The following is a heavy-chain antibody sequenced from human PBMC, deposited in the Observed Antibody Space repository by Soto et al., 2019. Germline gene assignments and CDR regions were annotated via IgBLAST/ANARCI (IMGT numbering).Heavy chain of an antibody. CDR2: INYNSGSV. V-gene: IGHV3-9*01. D-gene: IGHD3-10*01. CDR1: GFTFDVYA. J-gene: IGHJ4*02. CDR3: ARHIALRGSGYVGGEY. Sequence: EVQLVESGGGWVQPGRSLRLSCAASGFTFDVYAMHWVRQAPGKGLEWVSGINYNSGSVGYADSVNGRFTISRDNAKNSLHLQMNSLRAEDTAVYYCARHIALRGSGYVGGEYWGQGTLVTVSP.